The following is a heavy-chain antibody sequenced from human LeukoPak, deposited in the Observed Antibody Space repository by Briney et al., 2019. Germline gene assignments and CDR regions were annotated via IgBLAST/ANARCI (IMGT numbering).Heavy chain of an antibody. J-gene: IGHJ3*02. V-gene: IGHV3-30*02. D-gene: IGHD2-2*01. CDR3: AKDPHCSSTSCSINDAFDI. CDR1: GFTFSSYG. Sequence: GGSLRLSCAASGFTFSSYGMHWVRQAPGKGLEWVAVIWYDGSNKYYADSVKGRFTISRDNSKNTLYLQMNSLRAEDTAVYYCAKDPHCSSTSCSINDAFDIWGQGTMVTVSS. CDR2: IWYDGSNK.